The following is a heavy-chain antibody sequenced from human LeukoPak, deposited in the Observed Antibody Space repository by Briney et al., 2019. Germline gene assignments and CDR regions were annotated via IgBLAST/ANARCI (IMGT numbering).Heavy chain of an antibody. J-gene: IGHJ5*02. V-gene: IGHV4-61*08. CDR1: GGSISSGDYY. CDR2: IYYSGSI. D-gene: IGHD2-21*02. CDR3: ARGVVTAMDDWFDP. Sequence: PSQTLSLTCTVSGGSISSGDYYWSWIRQPPGRGLEWIGYIYYSGSINYNPSLKSRVTISVDTSKNQFSLKLSSVTAADTAVYYCARGVVTAMDDWFDPWGQGTLVTVSS.